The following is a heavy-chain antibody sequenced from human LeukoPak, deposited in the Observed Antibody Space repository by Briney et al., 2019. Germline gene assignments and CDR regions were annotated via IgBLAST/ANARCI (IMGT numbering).Heavy chain of an antibody. CDR1: GGSISNYY. CDR3: ARDEYSSGWYVY. V-gene: IGHV4-59*01. D-gene: IGHD6-19*01. Sequence: SETLSLTCTGSGGSISNYYWRWIRQPPGKGREWSGYIYYSGSTNYNPSLKSRVTISVDTSKNQFSLKLSSVTAADTAVDYCARDEYSSGWYVYWGQGTLVTVSS. J-gene: IGHJ4*02. CDR2: IYYSGST.